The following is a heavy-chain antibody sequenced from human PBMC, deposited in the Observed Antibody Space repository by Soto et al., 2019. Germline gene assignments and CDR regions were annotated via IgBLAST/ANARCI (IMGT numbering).Heavy chain of an antibody. V-gene: IGHV1-8*01. CDR2: VNPNNGDT. D-gene: IGHD3-10*01. CDR3: AKVSRKGSAIDFDY. J-gene: IGHJ4*02. CDR1: GYTFSNYD. Sequence: QVQLVQSGAELKKPGALVKVSCKASGYTFSNYDMNWVRQATGQGPEWIGWVNPNNGDTGYAQKFQGRVTLTTGISTTTAYMELTSLRSEDTAIYYCAKVSRKGSAIDFDYWGQGTLITVSS.